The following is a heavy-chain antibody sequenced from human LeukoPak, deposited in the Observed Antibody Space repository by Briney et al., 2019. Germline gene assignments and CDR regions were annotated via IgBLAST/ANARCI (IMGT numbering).Heavy chain of an antibody. CDR2: ISYDGSNK. CDR3: AKDPGGYYFDY. CDR1: GFTFSRYW. J-gene: IGHJ4*02. D-gene: IGHD1-14*01. V-gene: IGHV3-30*18. Sequence: PGGSLRLSCAASGFTFSRYWMSWVRQAPRKGLEWVAVISYDGSNKYYADSVKGRFTISRDNSKNTLYLQMNSLRAEDTAVYYCAKDPGGYYFDYWGQGTLVTVSS.